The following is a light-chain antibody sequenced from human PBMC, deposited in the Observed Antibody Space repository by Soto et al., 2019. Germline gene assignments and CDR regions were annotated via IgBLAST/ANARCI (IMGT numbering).Light chain of an antibody. CDR1: KSDIGVYDF. CDR2: EVV. J-gene: IGLJ1*01. Sequence: SVLTQPPSASGSPGQSVTISCTGTKSDIGVYDFVSWYQHHPGNAPRLIIYEVVQRPSGVPDRFSGSKSGNTASLTVSGLQAADEADYFCKSYAGSNTYVFGSGTKVTVL. V-gene: IGLV2-8*01. CDR3: KSYAGSNTYV.